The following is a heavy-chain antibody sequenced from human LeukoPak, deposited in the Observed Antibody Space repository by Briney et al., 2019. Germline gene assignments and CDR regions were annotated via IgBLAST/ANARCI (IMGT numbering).Heavy chain of an antibody. CDR2: SNPNSGGT. CDR1: GYTFTGYY. Sequence: ASVKVSCKASGYTFTGYYMHWVRQAPGQGLEWMGRSNPNSGGTKYAQEFQGRVNMTRDTSISTAYMELSRLRSDDTAVYYCARDSGRFGEEYYYYYYYMDVWGKGTTVTVSS. CDR3: ARDSGRFGEEYYYYYYYMDV. V-gene: IGHV1-2*06. D-gene: IGHD3-10*01. J-gene: IGHJ6*03.